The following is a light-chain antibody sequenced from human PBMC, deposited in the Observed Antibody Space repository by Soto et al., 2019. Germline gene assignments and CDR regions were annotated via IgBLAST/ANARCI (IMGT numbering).Light chain of an antibody. V-gene: IGKV1-27*01. J-gene: IGKJ1*01. CDR2: AAS. Sequence: DIQMTQSPSSLSTSVGDRVTITCRAIQGISKYLAWYQQKPGKVPKLLIYAASTLQPGVPSRFSGSGSGTDFTLTIRSLQPEDVATYYCQKYNSAPWTFGQGTKVEIK. CDR3: QKYNSAPWT. CDR1: QGISKY.